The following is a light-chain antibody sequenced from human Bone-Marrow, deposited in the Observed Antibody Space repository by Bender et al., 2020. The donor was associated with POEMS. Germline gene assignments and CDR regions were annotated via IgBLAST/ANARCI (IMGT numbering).Light chain of an antibody. CDR1: DLGDKY. Sequence: SYEVTQPPSVSVSPGQTASITCSGDDLGDKYVAWYQQKPGQSPVLVIYQDTKRPSGIPERFSGFNSGNTATLTISGTQAMDEADYYRQAWDTYSVIFGGGTKLTVL. V-gene: IGLV3-1*01. CDR3: QAWDTYSVI. J-gene: IGLJ2*01. CDR2: QDT.